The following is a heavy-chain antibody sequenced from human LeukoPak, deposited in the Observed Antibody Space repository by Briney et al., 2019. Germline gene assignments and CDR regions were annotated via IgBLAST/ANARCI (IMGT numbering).Heavy chain of an antibody. V-gene: IGHV3-66*02. Sequence: PGGSLRLSCAVSGFIVCSNYMIWLRKTPGKGLVWISVIYSDYTTYYADSVKGRFTISRDNSKNTLYLQMDSLRVEDTAIYYCARDVPTGIFGPQYYMDVWGKGTTVTVSS. J-gene: IGHJ6*03. D-gene: IGHD3/OR15-3a*01. CDR3: ARDVPTGIFGPQYYMDV. CDR2: IYSDYTT. CDR1: GFIVCSNY.